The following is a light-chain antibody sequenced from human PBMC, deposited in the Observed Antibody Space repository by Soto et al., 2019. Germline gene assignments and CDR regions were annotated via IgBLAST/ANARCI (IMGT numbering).Light chain of an antibody. V-gene: IGKV1-5*01. J-gene: IGKJ1*01. CDR3: QQYNSYSWT. CDR2: DAS. CDR1: QSTSSW. Sequence: DIQMTQSPSTLSASVGDRVTITCRASQSTSSWLAWYQQKPGKAPKLLIYDASSLESGVPSRFSGSGSGTEFTLTISSLQPDDFAPYYCQQYNSYSWTFGQGTKVDIK.